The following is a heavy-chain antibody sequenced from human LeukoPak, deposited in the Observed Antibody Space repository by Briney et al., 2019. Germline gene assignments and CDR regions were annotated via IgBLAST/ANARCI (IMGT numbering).Heavy chain of an antibody. Sequence: GASVKVSCKASGYTFTSYGISWVRQAPGQGLEWMGWINPNSGGTNYAQKFQGRVTMTRDTSISTAYMELSRLRSDDTAVYYCARDWDSSSWGALDYWGQGTLVTVSS. J-gene: IGHJ4*02. CDR1: GYTFTSYG. CDR2: INPNSGGT. CDR3: ARDWDSSSWGALDY. D-gene: IGHD6-13*01. V-gene: IGHV1-2*02.